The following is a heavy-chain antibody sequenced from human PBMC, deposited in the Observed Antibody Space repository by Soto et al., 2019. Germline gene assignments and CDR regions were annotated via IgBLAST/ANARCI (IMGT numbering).Heavy chain of an antibody. Sequence: EVQLLESGGGSVQPGGSLRLSCAASGFTFSSYAMSWVRQAPGKGLEWVSAISGGGGSTNYADSVEGRFTISRDNSKNTLYLQMSSLRAEDTAVYYCAKAGGIAVPGTHLDYWGQGTLVTVSS. CDR1: GFTFSSYA. D-gene: IGHD6-19*01. CDR3: AKAGGIAVPGTHLDY. J-gene: IGHJ4*02. CDR2: ISGGGGST. V-gene: IGHV3-23*01.